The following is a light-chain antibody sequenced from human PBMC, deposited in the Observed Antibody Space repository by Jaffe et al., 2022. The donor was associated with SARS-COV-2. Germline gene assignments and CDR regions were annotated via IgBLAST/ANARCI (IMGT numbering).Light chain of an antibody. J-gene: IGKJ3*01. V-gene: IGKV1-33*01. CDR2: DAS. Sequence: DIHLTQSPSSLSASVGDRVTITCQASQDITNFLNWYQQKLGKAPKLLMYDASNLQTGVPSRFRGSGSGTNFTFTISSLQSEDIATYFCQQYGSLPITFGPGTKVDI. CDR1: QDITNF. CDR3: QQYGSLPIT.